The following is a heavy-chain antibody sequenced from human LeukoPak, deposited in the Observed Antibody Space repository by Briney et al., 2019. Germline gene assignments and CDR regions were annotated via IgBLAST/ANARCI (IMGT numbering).Heavy chain of an antibody. J-gene: IGHJ5*02. CDR3: ARAGSYSRNWFDP. CDR2: INPNSGGT. D-gene: IGHD1-26*01. V-gene: IGHV1-2*02. CDR1: GYTFTGYY. Sequence: ASVKVSCKASGYTFTGYYMHWVRQAPGQGLEWMGWINPNSGGTNYAQKFQGRVTMTRDTSISTAYMELSRLRSDDTAVYYCARAGSYSRNWFDPWGQGTLVTVSS.